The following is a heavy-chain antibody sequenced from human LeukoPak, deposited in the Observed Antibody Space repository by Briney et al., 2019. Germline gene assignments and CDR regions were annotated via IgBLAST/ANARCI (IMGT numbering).Heavy chain of an antibody. J-gene: IGHJ4*02. D-gene: IGHD3-22*01. CDR2: ISWNSGSI. CDR1: GFTFDDYA. CDR3: AKDMGGSGYPYYFDY. V-gene: IGHV3-9*01. Sequence: PGRSLRLSCAASGFTFDDYAMHWVRQAPGKGLEWVSGISWNSGSIGYADSVKGRFTISRDNAKNPLYLQMNSLRAEDTALYYCAKDMGGSGYPYYFDYWGQGTLVTVSS.